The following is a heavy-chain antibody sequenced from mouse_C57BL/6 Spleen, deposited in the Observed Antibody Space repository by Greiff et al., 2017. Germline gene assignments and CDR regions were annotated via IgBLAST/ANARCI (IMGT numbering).Heavy chain of an antibody. Sequence: VQLQQSGAELARPGASVKLSCKASGYTFTSYGISWVKQRTGQGLEWIGEIYPRSGNTYYNEKFKGKATLTADKSSSTAYMELRSLTSEDSAVYFCARERTVVASDYWGQGTTLTVSS. J-gene: IGHJ2*01. CDR2: IYPRSGNT. D-gene: IGHD1-1*01. V-gene: IGHV1-81*01. CDR1: GYTFTSYG. CDR3: ARERTVVASDY.